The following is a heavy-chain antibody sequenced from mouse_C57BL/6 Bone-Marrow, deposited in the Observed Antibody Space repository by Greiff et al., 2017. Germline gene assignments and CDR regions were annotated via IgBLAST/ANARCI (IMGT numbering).Heavy chain of an antibody. Sequence: VMLVESGPGLVQPSQSLSITCTVSGFSLTSYGVHWVRQPPGKGLEWLGVIWSGGSTDYNAAFISRLSISKDNSKSQVFFKMNSLQADDTAIYYCAKSYYGSSSYYYAMDYWGQGTSVTVSS. D-gene: IGHD1-1*01. CDR1: GFSLTSYG. J-gene: IGHJ4*01. V-gene: IGHV2-4*01. CDR2: IWSGGST. CDR3: AKSYYGSSSYYYAMDY.